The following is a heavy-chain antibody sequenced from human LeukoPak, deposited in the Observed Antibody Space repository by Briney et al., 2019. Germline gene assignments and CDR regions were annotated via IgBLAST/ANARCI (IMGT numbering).Heavy chain of an antibody. CDR1: GDTFSSYA. CDR2: IIPIFGTA. Sequence: GSSVKVSCKASGDTFSSYAISWVRQAPGQGLEWMGGIIPIFGTANYAQKFQGRVTITADESTTTAYMELSSVRSEDTAVYYCASNGGYCCSTSCPYYYYYYMDVWGKGTTVTISS. V-gene: IGHV1-69*01. D-gene: IGHD2-2*01. J-gene: IGHJ6*03. CDR3: ASNGGYCCSTSCPYYYYYYMDV.